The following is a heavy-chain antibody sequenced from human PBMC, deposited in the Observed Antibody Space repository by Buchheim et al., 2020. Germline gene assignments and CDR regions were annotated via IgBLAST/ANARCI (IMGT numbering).Heavy chain of an antibody. CDR1: GFTFSSYS. Sequence: EVQLVESGGGLVQPGGSLRLSCAASGFTFSSYSMNWVRQAPGKGLEWVSYISSSSSTIYYADSVKGRFTISRDNAKNALYLQMNSLRVEYTAVYYCARDESSTATTIRGFDDWGQGTL. CDR3: ARDESSTATTIRGFDD. V-gene: IGHV3-48*01. D-gene: IGHD4-17*01. J-gene: IGHJ4*02. CDR2: ISSSSSTI.